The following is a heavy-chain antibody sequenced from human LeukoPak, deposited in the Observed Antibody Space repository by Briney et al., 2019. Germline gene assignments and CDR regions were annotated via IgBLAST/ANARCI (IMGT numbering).Heavy chain of an antibody. CDR1: GFTFNTYW. V-gene: IGHV3-7*01. J-gene: IGHJ4*02. CDR2: IKQDGSEK. D-gene: IGHD4-17*01. Sequence: GGSLRLSCAVSGFTFNTYWMTWVRQAPGKGLEWVANIKQDGSEKYYVDSVKGRFTISRDNAKNSLYLQMNSLRAEDTAVYYCARHPYGVLDFWGQGTLVTVSS. CDR3: ARHPYGVLDF.